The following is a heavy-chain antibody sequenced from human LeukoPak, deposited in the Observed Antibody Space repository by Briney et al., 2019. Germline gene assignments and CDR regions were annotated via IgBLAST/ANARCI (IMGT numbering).Heavy chain of an antibody. CDR3: ARAPRSSGWYSFDY. J-gene: IGHJ4*02. Sequence: ASVRVSCKASGYTFTGYYMHWVRQAPGQGLEWMGWINPNSGGTNYAQKFQGRVTMTRDTFISTAYMELSRLRSDDTAVYYCARAPRSSGWYSFDYWGQGAAVTVSS. CDR1: GYTFTGYY. D-gene: IGHD6-19*01. CDR2: INPNSGGT. V-gene: IGHV1-2*02.